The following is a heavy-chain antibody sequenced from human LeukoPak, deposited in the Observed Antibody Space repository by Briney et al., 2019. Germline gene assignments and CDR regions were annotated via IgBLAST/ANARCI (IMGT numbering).Heavy chain of an antibody. Sequence: ASVKVSCKASGYTFTGHYMHWVRQAPGQGLEWMGWINPNSGGTNYAQKFQGRVTMTRDTSISTAYMELSRLRSDDTAVYYCARDYYYDSSGYYYWYYFDYWGQGTLVTVSS. CDR2: INPNSGGT. CDR1: GYTFTGHY. D-gene: IGHD3-22*01. J-gene: IGHJ4*02. V-gene: IGHV1-2*02. CDR3: ARDYYYDSSGYYYWYYFDY.